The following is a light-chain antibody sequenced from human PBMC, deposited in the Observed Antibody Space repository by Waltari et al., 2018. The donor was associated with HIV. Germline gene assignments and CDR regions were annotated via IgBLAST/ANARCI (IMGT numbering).Light chain of an antibody. J-gene: IGLJ2*01. CDR2: RKQ. Sequence: QSVLTQPPSASGTPGQRVTISCSGSSSNIGSNYVYWYQQLPGTAPKLLIYRKQRRPSWVPDRFCACKSGASASLAISGRRSDDESDYYCAAWDDSLSGPYVVFGVGTKLTVL. V-gene: IGLV1-47*01. CDR3: AAWDDSLSGPYVV. CDR1: SSNIGSNY.